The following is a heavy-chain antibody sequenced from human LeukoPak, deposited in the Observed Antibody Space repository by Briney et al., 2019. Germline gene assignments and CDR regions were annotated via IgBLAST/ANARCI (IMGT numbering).Heavy chain of an antibody. J-gene: IGHJ4*02. CDR2: IYYSGST. Sequence: TPSETLSLTCTVSGGSISSYYWSWIRQPPGKGLEWIGYIYYSGSTNYNPSLKSRVTISVDTSKNQFSLKLGSVTAADTAAYYCARQYSGSFYSIDYWGQGTLVTVSS. D-gene: IGHD1-26*01. CDR1: GGSISSYY. V-gene: IGHV4-59*08. CDR3: ARQYSGSFYSIDY.